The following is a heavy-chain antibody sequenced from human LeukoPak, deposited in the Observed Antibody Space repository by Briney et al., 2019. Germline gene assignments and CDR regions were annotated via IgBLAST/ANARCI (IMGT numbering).Heavy chain of an antibody. CDR3: AKVRVTGAFDY. V-gene: IGHV3-9*01. D-gene: IGHD4-11*01. CDR1: GFTFSSYG. Sequence: GGSLRLSCAASGFTFSSYGMHWVRQAPGKGLEWVSGISWNSGSIGYADSVKGRFTISRDNAKNSLYLQMNSLRAEDTALYYCAKVRVTGAFDYWGQGTLVTVSS. J-gene: IGHJ4*02. CDR2: ISWNSGSI.